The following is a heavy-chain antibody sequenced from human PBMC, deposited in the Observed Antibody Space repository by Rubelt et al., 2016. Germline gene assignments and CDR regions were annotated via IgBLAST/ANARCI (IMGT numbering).Heavy chain of an antibody. Sequence: QVQLVQSGAEVKKPGASVKVSCKVSGYTLTELSMHWVRQAPGKGLEWMGGFDPEDGETIYGQKFHGRGTMTEDTSTDTAYMELSSLGSEDTAVYYCATWIVATTLFDYWGQGTLVTVSS. V-gene: IGHV1-24*01. CDR2: FDPEDGET. CDR3: ATWIVATTLFDY. CDR1: GYTLTELS. D-gene: IGHD5-12*01. J-gene: IGHJ4*02.